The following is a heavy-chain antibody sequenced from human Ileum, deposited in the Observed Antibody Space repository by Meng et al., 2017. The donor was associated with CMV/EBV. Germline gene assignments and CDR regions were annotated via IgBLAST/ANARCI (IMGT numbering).Heavy chain of an antibody. D-gene: IGHD2-2*01. J-gene: IGHJ6*02. Sequence: SVKVSCKASGGTFITDAISWVRQAPRQGLEWLGGSIPILGIANYAQKFQGRVTITADKSTSTAYMELRSLRSEDTAVYYCARWYGGGDIVVVPAAVGYYYGMDVWGQGTTVTVSS. CDR2: SIPILGIA. V-gene: IGHV1-69*10. CDR1: GGTFITDA. CDR3: ARWYGGGDIVVVPAAVGYYYGMDV.